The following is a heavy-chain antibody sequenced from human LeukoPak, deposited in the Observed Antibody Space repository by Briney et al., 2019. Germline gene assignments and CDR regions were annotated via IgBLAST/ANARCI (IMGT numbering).Heavy chain of an antibody. V-gene: IGHV3-48*03. CDR2: ISSSGSTI. CDR1: GFTFSSYE. D-gene: IGHD3-3*01. CDR3: ATSPRSGVYQKSSQP. J-gene: IGHJ1*01. Sequence: PGGSLRLSCAASGFTFSSYEMNWVRQAPGKGLEWVSYISSSGSTIYYADSVKGRFTISRDNAKNSLYLQMNSLRAEDTAVYYCATSPRSGVYQKSSQPGGQAPWVTVPS.